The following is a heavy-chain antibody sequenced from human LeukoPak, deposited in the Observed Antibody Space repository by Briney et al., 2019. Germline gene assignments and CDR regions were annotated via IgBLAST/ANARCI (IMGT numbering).Heavy chain of an antibody. CDR3: ASEIRPNDY. Sequence: GESLRLSCAASGFTFSSHSLSWVRQAPGKGLEWVSSIGISGNTYYADSVKGRFTTSRDNSKDTLFLQLNSLRVEDTAVYYCASEIRPNDYWGQGALVTVSS. J-gene: IGHJ4*02. D-gene: IGHD5-24*01. CDR2: IGISGNT. CDR1: GFTFSSHS. V-gene: IGHV3-23*01.